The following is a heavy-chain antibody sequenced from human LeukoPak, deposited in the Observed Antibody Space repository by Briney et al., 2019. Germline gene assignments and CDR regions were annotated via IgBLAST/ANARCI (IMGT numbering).Heavy chain of an antibody. D-gene: IGHD3-10*01. CDR2: IYYSGST. V-gene: IGHV4-39*01. CDR3: ARHLVQDQID. Sequence: SETLSLTCTVSGGSISSSSYYWGWIRQPPGKGLEWIGSIYYSGSTYYNPSLKSRVTISVDTSKNQFSPKLSSVTAADTAVYYCARHLVQDQIDWGQGTLVTVSS. CDR1: GGSISSSSYY. J-gene: IGHJ4*02.